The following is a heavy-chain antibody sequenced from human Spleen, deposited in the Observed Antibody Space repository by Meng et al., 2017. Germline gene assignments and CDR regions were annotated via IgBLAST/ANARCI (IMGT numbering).Heavy chain of an antibody. CDR3: ARALPGVWSSWYEEYFDY. J-gene: IGHJ4*02. D-gene: IGHD6-13*01. Sequence: ASVKVSCKASGHTFTSDYINWVRQATGQGLEWMGWMNPNSGNTGYAQKFQGRVTMTRNTSISTAYMELSSLRSEDTAVYYCARALPGVWSSWYEEYFDYWGQGTLVTVSS. CDR2: MNPNSGNT. CDR1: GHTFTSDY. V-gene: IGHV1-8*02.